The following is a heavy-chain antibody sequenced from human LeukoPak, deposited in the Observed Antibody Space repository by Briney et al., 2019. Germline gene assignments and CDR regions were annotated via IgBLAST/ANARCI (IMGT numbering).Heavy chain of an antibody. J-gene: IGHJ4*02. Sequence: GGSLRLSCAASGFTFSDYWMHWVRQAPGKGLVWVSRINTDGSSTNYADSVKGRFTISRDNAKNSLYLQMNSLRAEDTAVYYCARDRGRYDSSGYYYEGYFDYWGQGTLVTVSS. CDR2: INTDGSST. CDR3: ARDRGRYDSSGYYYEGYFDY. CDR1: GFTFSDYW. D-gene: IGHD3-22*01. V-gene: IGHV3-74*01.